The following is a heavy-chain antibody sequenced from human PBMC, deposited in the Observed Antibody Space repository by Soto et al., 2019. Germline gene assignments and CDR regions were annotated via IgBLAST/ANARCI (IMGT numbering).Heavy chain of an antibody. CDR3: ARTILFGVYYFDY. CDR2: IYYSGST. V-gene: IGHV4-61*01. CDR1: GGSVSSGSYY. D-gene: IGHD3-10*02. Sequence: SETLSLTCTVSGGSVSSGSYYWSWIRHPPGKGLEWIGYIYYSGSTNYNPSLKSRVTISVDTSKNQFSLKLSSVTAADTAVYYCARTILFGVYYFDYWGQGTLVTVSS. J-gene: IGHJ4*02.